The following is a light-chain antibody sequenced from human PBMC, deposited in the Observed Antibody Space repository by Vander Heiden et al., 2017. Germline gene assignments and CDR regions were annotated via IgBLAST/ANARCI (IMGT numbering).Light chain of an antibody. CDR1: QDISNY. Sequence: DIQMTQSPSSLSASVGDRVTITCQASQDISNYLNWYQQKPGKAPKLLIYDASNLETGGPSRFSGSGYGKDFTFTISSLQPEEIAKYYCQQSENLHRTKLTFGGGTKVEIK. J-gene: IGKJ4*01. V-gene: IGKV1-33*01. CDR3: QQSENLHRTKLT. CDR2: DAS.